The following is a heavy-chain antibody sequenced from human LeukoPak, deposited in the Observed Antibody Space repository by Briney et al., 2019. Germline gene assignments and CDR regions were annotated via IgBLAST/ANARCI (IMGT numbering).Heavy chain of an antibody. J-gene: IGHJ6*03. V-gene: IGHV1-69*13. CDR1: GGTFSSYA. Sequence: ASVKVSCKASGGTFSSYAISWVRQAPGQGLEWMGGIIPIFGTANYVQKFQGRVTITADESTSTAYMELSSLRSEDTAVYYCATLGYCSGGSCSTDYYYYMDVWGKGTTVTISS. CDR3: ATLGYCSGGSCSTDYYYYMDV. D-gene: IGHD2-15*01. CDR2: IIPIFGTA.